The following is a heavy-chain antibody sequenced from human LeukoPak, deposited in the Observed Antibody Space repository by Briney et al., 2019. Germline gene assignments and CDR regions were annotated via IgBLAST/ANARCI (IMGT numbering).Heavy chain of an antibody. V-gene: IGHV4-39*02. CDR1: GGSISSSSYY. Sequence: SETLSLTCTVSGGSISSSSYYWGWIRQPPGKGLEWIGSIYYSGSTYYNPSLKSRVTISIDTSKNHFSLKLSSVTAADTAVYYCATFSWYGLDYWGQGTLVTVSS. J-gene: IGHJ4*02. CDR2: IYYSGST. CDR3: ATFSWYGLDY. D-gene: IGHD6-13*01.